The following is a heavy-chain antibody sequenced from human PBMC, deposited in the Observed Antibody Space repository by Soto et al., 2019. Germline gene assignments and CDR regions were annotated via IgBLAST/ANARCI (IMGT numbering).Heavy chain of an antibody. CDR2: ISAYNGNT. J-gene: IGHJ4*02. CDR3: ARVHAYCTTASLPDY. Sequence: QVQLVQSGTEVKKPGASVKVSCKTSDYTFTSYGVIWVRQAPGQGLEWMGWISAYNGNTDYAHRLQGRVTMTTDTSTSTAYMVLQSLSSDDTIMYYCARVHAYCTTASLPDYWGQGTPGRVSS. CDR1: DYTFTSYG. V-gene: IGHV1-18*01. D-gene: IGHD2-2*01.